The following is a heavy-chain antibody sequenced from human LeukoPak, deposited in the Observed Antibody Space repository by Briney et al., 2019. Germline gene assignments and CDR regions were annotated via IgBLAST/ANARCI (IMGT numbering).Heavy chain of an antibody. CDR2: IYTSGST. J-gene: IGHJ2*01. V-gene: IGHV4-61*02. Sequence: SETLSLTCTVSGYSITSGDYWSWIRQPAGKGLEWIGRIYTSGSTNYNPSLKSRVTISVDTSKNQFSLKLSSVTAADTAVYYCAREIGRIGVVVIAWYFDLWGRGTLVTVSS. D-gene: IGHD3-22*01. CDR3: AREIGRIGVVVIAWYFDL. CDR1: GYSITSGDY.